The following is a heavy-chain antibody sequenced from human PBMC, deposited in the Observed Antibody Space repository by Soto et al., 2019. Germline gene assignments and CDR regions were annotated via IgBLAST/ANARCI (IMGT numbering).Heavy chain of an antibody. CDR1: GFTFSSYA. CDR3: AKDLGYSSGWTNYYYYGMDV. J-gene: IGHJ6*02. V-gene: IGHV3-23*01. CDR2: ISGSGGST. D-gene: IGHD6-19*01. Sequence: EVQLLESGGGLVQPGGSLRLSCAASGFTFSSYAMSWVRQAPGKGLEWVSAISGSGGSTYYADSVKGRFTISRDNSKNMLYLQMNSLRAEDTAVYYCAKDLGYSSGWTNYYYYGMDVWGQGTTVTVSS.